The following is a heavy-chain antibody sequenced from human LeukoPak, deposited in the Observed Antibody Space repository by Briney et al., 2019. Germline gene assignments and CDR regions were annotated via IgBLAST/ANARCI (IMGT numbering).Heavy chain of an antibody. J-gene: IGHJ4*02. CDR1: GFTFCENW. CDR3: ARRQTFDY. CDR2: MKEEGSEK. Sequence: PGGSLRLSCVASGFTFCENWMSWVRQAPGKGLEWVANMKEEGSEKYYVDSVKGRFTISRDNARKSVYLQMNSQRVEDTAVYYCARRQTFDYWGQGTLVTVSS. V-gene: IGHV3-7*03.